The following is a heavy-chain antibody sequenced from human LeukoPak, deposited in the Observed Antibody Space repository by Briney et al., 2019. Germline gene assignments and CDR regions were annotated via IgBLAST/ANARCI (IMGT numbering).Heavy chain of an antibody. CDR3: ARHRYRYCSSTSCYPNWFDP. V-gene: IGHV4-39*01. J-gene: IGHJ5*02. CDR1: GGSISSSSYY. D-gene: IGHD2-2*01. CDR2: IYYSGST. Sequence: PSETLSLTCTVSGGSISSSSYYWGWIRQPPGKGLEWIGSIYYSGSTYYNPSLKSRVTISVDTSKNQFSLKLSSVTAADTAVYYCARHRYRYCSSTSCYPNWFDPWGQGTLVTVSS.